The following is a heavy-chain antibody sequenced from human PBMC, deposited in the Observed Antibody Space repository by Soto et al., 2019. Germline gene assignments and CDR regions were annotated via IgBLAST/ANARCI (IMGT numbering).Heavy chain of an antibody. CDR2: INHSGST. CDR1: GGSFSGYY. Sequence: SETLSLTCAVYGGSFSGYYWSWIRQPPGKGLEWIGCINHSGSTNYNPSLKSRVTISVDKSKNQFSLKLTSVTAADTAVYYCARDQLEGNWFDPWGQGTLVTVSS. V-gene: IGHV4-34*01. D-gene: IGHD1-1*01. J-gene: IGHJ5*02. CDR3: ARDQLEGNWFDP.